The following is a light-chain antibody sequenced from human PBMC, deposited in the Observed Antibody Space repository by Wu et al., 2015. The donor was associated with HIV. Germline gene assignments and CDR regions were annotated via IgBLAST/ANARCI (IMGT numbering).Light chain of an antibody. J-gene: IGKJ4*01. CDR2: GAS. Sequence: EIVMTQSPATLSVSPGERATLSCRASQSIYDKLAWYQHKRGQAPRLLIYGASIRATGVPARFSGSGSETEFTLTISSPQSEDFAIYYCQQYYKWPPLTFGGGTRVEIK. V-gene: IGKV3-15*01. CDR1: QSIYDK. CDR3: QQYYKWPPLT.